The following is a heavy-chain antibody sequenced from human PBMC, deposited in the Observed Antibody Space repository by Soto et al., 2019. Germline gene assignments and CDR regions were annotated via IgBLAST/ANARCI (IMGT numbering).Heavy chain of an antibody. V-gene: IGHV4-34*01. CDR1: GGSFSGYY. CDR3: ARVPTPMVRGVTYYYYYYMDV. J-gene: IGHJ6*03. CDR2: INHSGST. D-gene: IGHD3-10*01. Sequence: SETLSLTCAVYGGSFSGYYWSWIRQPPGKGLEWIEEINHSGSTNYNPSLKSRVTISVDTSKNQFSLKLSSVTAADTAVYYCARVPTPMVRGVTYYYYYYMDVWGKGTTVTVSS.